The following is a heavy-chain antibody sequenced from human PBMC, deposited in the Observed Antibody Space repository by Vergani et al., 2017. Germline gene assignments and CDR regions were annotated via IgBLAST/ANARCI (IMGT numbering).Heavy chain of an antibody. CDR1: GYSFTSYW. V-gene: IGHV5-51*01. CDR3: ARRVGSSSSRVDY. D-gene: IGHD6-6*01. J-gene: IGHJ4*02. CDR2: IYPGDTDT. Sequence: EVQLVQSGAEVKKPGESLQISCKGSGYSFTSYWIGWVRQMPGKGLEWMGIIYPGDTDTRYSPTFEGQVTKSADKSISTAYLQWSSLKASDTAMYYCARRVGSSSSRVDYWGQGTLVTVSA.